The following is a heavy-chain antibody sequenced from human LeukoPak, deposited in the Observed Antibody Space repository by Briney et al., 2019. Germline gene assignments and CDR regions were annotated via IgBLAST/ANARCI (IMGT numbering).Heavy chain of an antibody. D-gene: IGHD3-16*02. CDR3: AKLYYDYVWGSYRYYFFDS. CDR2: ISGNGGKT. J-gene: IGHJ4*02. Sequence: GGSLRLSCEGSGLSFSSYAMSWVRQAPGKGLEWVSGISGNGGKTYYADSVKGRLTISRDNSKNTLYLQMNSLRVDDTAAYYCAKLYYDYVWGSYRYYFFDSWGQGALVT. V-gene: IGHV3-23*01. CDR1: GLSFSSYA.